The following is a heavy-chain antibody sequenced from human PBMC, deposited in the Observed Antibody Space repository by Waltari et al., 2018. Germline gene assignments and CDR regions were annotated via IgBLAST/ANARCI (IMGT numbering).Heavy chain of an antibody. CDR3: ASGGGYTNGWDY. D-gene: IGHD2-8*01. Sequence: QPLLQESGPGLVKPPETLSLTCSVSGGSISSSNYYWSWIRQPPGKGLAWIGNIYYSGDTYYNPSLKSRVTISLDTSKNQFSLKLRSVIAADTAVYFCASGGGYTNGWDYWGQGTLVTVSS. CDR2: IYYSGDT. J-gene: IGHJ4*02. CDR1: GGSISSSNYY. V-gene: IGHV4-39*07.